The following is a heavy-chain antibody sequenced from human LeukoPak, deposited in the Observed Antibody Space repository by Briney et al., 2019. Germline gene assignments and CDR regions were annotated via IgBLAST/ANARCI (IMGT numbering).Heavy chain of an antibody. Sequence: GGSLRLSCAASGFTFSSYGMSWVRQAPGKGVEWVSGISGSGGKTDYADSVKGRFTISRDNSKNTLYLQMSSLRAEDTAVDYCAKAGVSGSPHYYYYMDVWGKGTTVTISS. J-gene: IGHJ6*03. D-gene: IGHD1-26*01. CDR2: ISGSGGKT. V-gene: IGHV3-23*01. CDR3: AKAGVSGSPHYYYYMDV. CDR1: GFTFSSYG.